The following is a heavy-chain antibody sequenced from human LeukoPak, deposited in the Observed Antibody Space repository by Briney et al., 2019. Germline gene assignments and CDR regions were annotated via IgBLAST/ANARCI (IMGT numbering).Heavy chain of an antibody. V-gene: IGHV4-34*01. Sequence: KPSETLSLTCAVYGGSFSGYYWSWIRQPPGKGLEWIGEINHSGSTNYNPSLKSRVTISVDTSKNQFSLKLSSVTAADTAVYYCARGFSVFGDYWYFDLWGRGTLVTVSS. CDR1: GGSFSGYY. J-gene: IGHJ2*01. D-gene: IGHD3-10*02. CDR3: ARGFSVFGDYWYFDL. CDR2: INHSGST.